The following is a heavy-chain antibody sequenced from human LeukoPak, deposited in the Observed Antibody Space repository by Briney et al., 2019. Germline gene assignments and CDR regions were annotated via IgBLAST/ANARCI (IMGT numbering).Heavy chain of an antibody. V-gene: IGHV3-23*01. CDR3: AKQPYNYYYLDV. D-gene: IGHD2-21*01. J-gene: IGHJ6*03. CDR2: IVGDSSKT. CDR1: GLTFHDYA. Sequence: GGSLRLSCAISGLTFHDYAMTWVRQAPGKGLEWASTIVGDSSKTYYADSVKGRFTISRDNSNYMLFLHMNNLRAEDMAIYYCAKQPYNYYYLDVWGKGTTVTVSS.